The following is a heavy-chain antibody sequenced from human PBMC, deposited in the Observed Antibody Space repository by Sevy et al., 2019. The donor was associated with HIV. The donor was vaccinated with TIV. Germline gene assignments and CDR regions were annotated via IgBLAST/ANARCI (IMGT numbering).Heavy chain of an antibody. CDR2: IIPIFGTA. D-gene: IGHD2-2*01. CDR1: EGTFSSYA. V-gene: IGHV1-69*13. Sequence: ASVKVSCKASEGTFSSYAISWVRQAPGQGLEWMGGIIPIFGTANYAQKFQGRVTITADESTSTAYMELSSLRSEDTAVYYCARAGYCSSTSCYGQPDYYYYYGMDVWGQGTTVTVSS. J-gene: IGHJ6*02. CDR3: ARAGYCSSTSCYGQPDYYYYYGMDV.